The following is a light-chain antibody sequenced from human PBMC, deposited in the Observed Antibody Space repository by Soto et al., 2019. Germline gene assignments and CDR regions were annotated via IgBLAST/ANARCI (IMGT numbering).Light chain of an antibody. CDR3: QYYGSSPPDT. CDR2: GAS. J-gene: IGKJ2*01. Sequence: EIVLTQSPGTLSLSPGERAARSCRASQSISSRYLAWYQQKPGQAPRLLIYGASSRATGIPDRFSGSGSGTDFTLTISRLEPEDFAVYYCQYYGSSPPDTFGQGIKLEIQ. V-gene: IGKV3-20*01. CDR1: QSISSRY.